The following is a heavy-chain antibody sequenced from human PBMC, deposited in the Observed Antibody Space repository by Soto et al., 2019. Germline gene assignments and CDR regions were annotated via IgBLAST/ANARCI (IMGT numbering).Heavy chain of an antibody. D-gene: IGHD2-8*01. V-gene: IGHV3-13*01. J-gene: IGHJ6*02. CDR2: IGNSGDT. CDR3: VRAGVAPYYYYGMDV. CDR1: GFTFKNYD. Sequence: GSLRLSCAASGFTFKNYDMYWVRQAPGKGLEWVSSIGNSGDTNYAGSVKGRFTISRENDRNALYLQMNSLRGGDTAVYFCVRAGVAPYYYYGMDVWGQGTTVTVSS.